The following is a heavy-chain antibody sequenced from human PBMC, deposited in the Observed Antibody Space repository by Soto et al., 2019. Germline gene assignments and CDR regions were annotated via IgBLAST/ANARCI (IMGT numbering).Heavy chain of an antibody. D-gene: IGHD5-18*01. CDR2: ISYDGSNK. CDR3: ASVPRGYSYVHEPDI. J-gene: IGHJ3*02. V-gene: IGHV3-30-3*01. Sequence: QVQLVESGGGVVQPGRSLRLSCAASGFTFSSYAMHWVRQAPGKGLEWVAVISYDGSNKYYADSAKGRFTISRDNSKNTLYLQMNSLRAEDTAVYYCASVPRGYSYVHEPDIWGQGTMVTVSS. CDR1: GFTFSSYA.